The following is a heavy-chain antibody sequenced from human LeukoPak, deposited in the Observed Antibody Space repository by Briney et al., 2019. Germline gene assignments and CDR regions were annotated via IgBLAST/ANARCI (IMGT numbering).Heavy chain of an antibody. V-gene: IGHV1-2*02. CDR1: GYTFTGYY. CDR2: INPNSGGT. J-gene: IGHJ4*02. Sequence: GASVKVSCKASGYTFTGYYMHWVRQAPGQGLEWMGWINPNSGGTNYAQKFQGRVTMTRDTSISTAYMELSRLRSDDTAVYYCARVPKNKLTYHYDSSGYDYWGQGTLVTVSS. D-gene: IGHD3-22*01. CDR3: ARVPKNKLTYHYDSSGYDY.